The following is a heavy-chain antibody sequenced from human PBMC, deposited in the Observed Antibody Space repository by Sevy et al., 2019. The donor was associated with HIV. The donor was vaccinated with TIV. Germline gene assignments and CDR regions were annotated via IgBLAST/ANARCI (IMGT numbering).Heavy chain of an antibody. D-gene: IGHD3-10*01. CDR1: GFTFSSYG. V-gene: IGHV3-30*18. Sequence: GGSLRLSCAASGFTFSSYGMHWVRQAPGKGLEWVAVISYDGSNKYYADSVKGRFTISRDNSKNTLYLQMNSLRAEDTPVYYCAKAPIWCGELLRPGHDAFDIWGQGTMVTVSS. J-gene: IGHJ3*02. CDR2: ISYDGSNK. CDR3: AKAPIWCGELLRPGHDAFDI.